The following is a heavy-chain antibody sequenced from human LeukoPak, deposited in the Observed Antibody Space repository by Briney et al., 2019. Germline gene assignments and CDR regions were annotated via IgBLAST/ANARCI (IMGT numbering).Heavy chain of an antibody. J-gene: IGHJ4*02. D-gene: IGHD3-22*01. V-gene: IGHV3-23*01. CDR1: GFTFGSYA. CDR2: ISGGST. CDR3: ARDDYYDSSGLDY. Sequence: GGSLRLSCAASGFTFGSYAMTWVRQDPGKGLEWVSTISGGSTYYADSVKGRFTISRDNSENTLYLQTNSLRVEDTAVYYCARDDYYDSSGLDYWGQGILVTVSS.